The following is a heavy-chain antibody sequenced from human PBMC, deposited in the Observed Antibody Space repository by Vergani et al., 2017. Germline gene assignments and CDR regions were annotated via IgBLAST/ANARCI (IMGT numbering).Heavy chain of an antibody. Sequence: QLQLQESGPGLVKPSETLSLTCTVSGGSISSSSYYWGWIRPPPGKGVEWIGSIYYSGSTYYNPSLKSRVTISVDTSKLQFSLKLSSVTAADTAVYYCAKVLIVVVVAAKGLAFDIWGQGTMVTVSS. J-gene: IGHJ3*02. CDR2: IYYSGST. CDR3: AKVLIVVVVAAKGLAFDI. CDR1: GGSISSSSYY. D-gene: IGHD2-15*01. V-gene: IGHV4-39*07.